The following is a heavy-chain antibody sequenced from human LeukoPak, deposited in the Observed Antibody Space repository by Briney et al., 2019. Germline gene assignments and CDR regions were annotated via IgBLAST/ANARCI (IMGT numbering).Heavy chain of an antibody. CDR1: GDSISSGSFY. CDR3: ARWDDSAWAFGT. Sequence: SETLSLTCTVSGDSISSGSFYWSWIRQSAEKGLEWIGRIYTSGGTDYSPSLKSRVTISRDTSKNQLSLKLTSVTAADTAVYYCARWDDSAWAFGTWGPGTLVTVSS. J-gene: IGHJ5*02. CDR2: IYTSGGT. D-gene: IGHD6-19*01. V-gene: IGHV4-61*02.